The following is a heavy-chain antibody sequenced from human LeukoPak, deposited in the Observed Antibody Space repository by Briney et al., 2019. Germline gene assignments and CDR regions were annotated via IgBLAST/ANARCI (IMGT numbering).Heavy chain of an antibody. V-gene: IGHV3-20*04. CDR1: GFAFDEHG. CDR2: INWSGGST. Sequence: GGSLRLSCTTSGFAFDEHGMSWVRQVPGKGLEWVSGINWSGGSTGYADPLRGRFTISRDNAKNSLYLQMDSLRAEDTALYYCARAPITSPFYFDSWGQGTLVTVSS. J-gene: IGHJ4*02. CDR3: ARAPITSPFYFDS. D-gene: IGHD2-2*01.